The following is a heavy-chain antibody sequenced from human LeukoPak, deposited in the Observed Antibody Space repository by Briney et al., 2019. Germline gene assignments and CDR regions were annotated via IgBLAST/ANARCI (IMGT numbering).Heavy chain of an antibody. V-gene: IGHV1-2*02. Sequence: GASVKVSCKASGYTFTGYYMHWVRQAPGQGLEWMGWINPNSGGTNYAQKFQGRVTMTRDTSIGTAYMELSRLRSDDTAVYYCAREACSSTSCYSYFDYWGQGTLVTVSS. CDR2: INPNSGGT. CDR3: AREACSSTSCYSYFDY. J-gene: IGHJ4*02. D-gene: IGHD2-2*02. CDR1: GYTFTGYY.